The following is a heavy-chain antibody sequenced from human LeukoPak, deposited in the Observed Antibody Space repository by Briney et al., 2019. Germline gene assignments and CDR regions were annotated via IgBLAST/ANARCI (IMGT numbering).Heavy chain of an antibody. Sequence: SGPTLVKPTQTLTLTCTFSGFSLTTRPVGVGWFRQPPGKALEWLAVIYWNDDKRYSPSLNNRLTVIKDTSKNHVILSMTNMDPVDTGTYYCARRTGSYDYGGSGFDYWGQGTLVTVS. CDR3: ARRTGSYDYGGSGFDY. V-gene: IGHV2-5*01. CDR2: IYWNDDK. CDR1: GFSLTTRPVG. J-gene: IGHJ4*02. D-gene: IGHD4-23*01.